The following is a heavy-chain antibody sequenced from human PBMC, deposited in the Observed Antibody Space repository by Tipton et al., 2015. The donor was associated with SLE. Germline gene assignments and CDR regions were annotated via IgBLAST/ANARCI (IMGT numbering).Heavy chain of an antibody. Sequence: TLSLTCAVYGGSFSGYYWGWIRQPPGKGLEWIGEINHSGSTNYNPSLKSRVTISVDTSKNQLSLKLSSVTAADTAVYYCARGVVVAAGWFDPWGQGTLVTVSS. CDR3: ARGVVVAAGWFDP. J-gene: IGHJ5*02. D-gene: IGHD2-15*01. CDR2: INHSGST. CDR1: GGSFSGYY. V-gene: IGHV4-34*01.